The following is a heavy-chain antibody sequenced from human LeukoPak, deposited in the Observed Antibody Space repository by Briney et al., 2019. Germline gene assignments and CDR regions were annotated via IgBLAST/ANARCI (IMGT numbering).Heavy chain of an antibody. Sequence: SETLSLTCTVSGGSISSSSYYWGWIRQPPGKGLEWIGSIYYSGSTYYNPSLKSRVTISVDTSKNQFSLKLSSVTAADTAVYYCARTLRDSWSGYPNWFDPWGQGTLVTVSS. J-gene: IGHJ5*02. CDR1: GGSISSSSYY. CDR2: IYYSGST. D-gene: IGHD3-3*01. V-gene: IGHV4-39*01. CDR3: ARTLRDSWSGYPNWFDP.